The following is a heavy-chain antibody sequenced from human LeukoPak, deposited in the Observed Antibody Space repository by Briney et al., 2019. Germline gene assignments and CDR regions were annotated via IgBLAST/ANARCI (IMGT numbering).Heavy chain of an antibody. J-gene: IGHJ4*02. CDR1: GDSIRGYY. Sequence: SETLSLTCTVSGDSIRGYYWSWIRQPPGKGLEWIGYIYFSGNTNYNPSLKSRLSISTDTSKNQVSLKLSSVTAADTALYYCARGGCTGNTCYNYFDFWGRGTLVTVSS. D-gene: IGHD2-2*02. V-gene: IGHV4-59*01. CDR2: IYFSGNT. CDR3: ARGGCTGNTCYNYFDF.